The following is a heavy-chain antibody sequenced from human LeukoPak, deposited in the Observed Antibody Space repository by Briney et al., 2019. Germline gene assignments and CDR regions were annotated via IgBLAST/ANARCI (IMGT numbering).Heavy chain of an antibody. Sequence: SETLSLTCTVSGYSISSGFYWGWIRQTPGKGLEWIGIGRHGGRTYYNPSLRSRVTISVDTSNNQFSLKLSSVTATDTAVYYCARSRNMDVWGKGTTVIVSS. J-gene: IGHJ6*03. V-gene: IGHV4-38-2*02. CDR2: GRHGGRT. CDR1: GYSISSGFY. CDR3: ARSRNMDV.